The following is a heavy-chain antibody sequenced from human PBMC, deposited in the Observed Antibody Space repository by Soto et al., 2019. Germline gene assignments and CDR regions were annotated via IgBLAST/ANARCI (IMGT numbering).Heavy chain of an antibody. Sequence: QVHLRESGPGLVKPSETLSLTCTVSDGSIGTYYWNWIRQSAGNRLEWIGRIYITGSTNFNPSLKSRVAMSVDKAKNQFSLELTSVTAADTPMYYCARGGRDGFDTWGQGTMVTVSS. CDR1: DGSIGTYY. CDR2: IYITGST. V-gene: IGHV4-4*07. J-gene: IGHJ3*02. CDR3: ARGGRDGFDT.